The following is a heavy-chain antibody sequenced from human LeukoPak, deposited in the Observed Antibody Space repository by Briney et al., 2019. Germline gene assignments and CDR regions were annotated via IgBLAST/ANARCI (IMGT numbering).Heavy chain of an antibody. CDR2: ISAYNGIT. Sequence: GASVKFSCKASGYTFTSYAMNWVRQAPGQGLEWVGWISAYNGITNSAQNLQGRVTLTTDTSTATAYMELGSLRSDDTAVYYCARVIVERSCYHAGHYWGQGSLVTVSS. CDR1: GYTFTSYA. V-gene: IGHV1-18*01. J-gene: IGHJ4*02. D-gene: IGHD3-22*01. CDR3: ARVIVERSCYHAGHY.